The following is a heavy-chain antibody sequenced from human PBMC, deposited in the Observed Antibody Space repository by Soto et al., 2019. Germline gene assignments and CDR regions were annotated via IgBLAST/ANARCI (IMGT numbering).Heavy chain of an antibody. CDR1: GFTFSNYW. J-gene: IGHJ6*02. CDR2: VNNDGTDT. V-gene: IGHV3-74*03. CDR3: ARGGLQHALDV. Sequence: EVQLVESGGGLVQPGGSLRLSCAASGFTFSNYWMYWVRQAPGKGLVWVSRVNNDGTDTTHADSVKGRFTISRDNAENTLYLQVYSLRAEDTAVYYCARGGLQHALDVWGQGSTVTVSS. D-gene: IGHD6-13*01.